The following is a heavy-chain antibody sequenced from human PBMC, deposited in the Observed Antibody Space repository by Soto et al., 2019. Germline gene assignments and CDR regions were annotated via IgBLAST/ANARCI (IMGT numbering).Heavy chain of an antibody. J-gene: IGHJ3*02. CDR1: GGTFSSYA. D-gene: IGHD1-26*01. CDR3: ARDFYSGSYSGDDAFDI. Sequence: ASVKVSCKASGGTFSSYAISWVRQAPGQGLEWMGGIIPIFGTANYAQKFQGRVTITADESTSTAYTELSSLRSEDTAVYYCARDFYSGSYSGDDAFDIWGQGTMVTVSS. CDR2: IIPIFGTA. V-gene: IGHV1-69*13.